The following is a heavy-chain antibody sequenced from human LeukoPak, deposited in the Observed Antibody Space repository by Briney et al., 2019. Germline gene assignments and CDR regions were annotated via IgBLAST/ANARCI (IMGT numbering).Heavy chain of an antibody. CDR1: GFTISNAYY. D-gene: IGHD3-3*02. CDR2: IFHSGNT. J-gene: IGHJ2*01. CDR3: ARGISINWYFDL. V-gene: IGHV4-38-2*02. Sequence: SETLSLTRSVSGFTISNAYYWAWMRQPPGKALEWIGSIFHSGNTHYNPSLQTRVTISLDASRNQFSLNLDSVIAADTAVYFCARGISINWYFDLWGRGTLVTVSS.